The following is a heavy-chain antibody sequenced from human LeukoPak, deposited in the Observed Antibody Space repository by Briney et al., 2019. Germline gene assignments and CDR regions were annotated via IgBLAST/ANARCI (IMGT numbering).Heavy chain of an antibody. CDR3: ARFRAMIVVVTHNWFDP. CDR1: GGSFSGYY. D-gene: IGHD3-22*01. J-gene: IGHJ5*02. Sequence: PSETLSLTCAVHGGSFSGYYWSWIRQPPGKGLEWIGEINHSGSTNYNPSLKSRVTISVDTAKTQFSLKLSSVTAADTAVYYCARFRAMIVVVTHNWFDPWGQGNLVTVSS. CDR2: INHSGST. V-gene: IGHV4-34*01.